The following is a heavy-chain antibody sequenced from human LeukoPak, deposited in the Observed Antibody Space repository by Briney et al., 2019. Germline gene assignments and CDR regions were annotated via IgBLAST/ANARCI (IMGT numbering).Heavy chain of an antibody. CDR3: AKASVGGLGYYDSSGYYYAFFYFDY. CDR1: GFTFSIYS. V-gene: IGHV3-23*01. Sequence: GGSLRLSCAASGFTFSIYSVSWARQAPGKWLEWVLSVRGRVGRTYYAESGNGPLTTARDNSTNTLYLQTNSLRAEDTAVYYCAKASVGGLGYYDSSGYYYAFFYFDYWGQGTLVTVSS. J-gene: IGHJ4*02. D-gene: IGHD3-22*01. CDR2: VRGRVGRT.